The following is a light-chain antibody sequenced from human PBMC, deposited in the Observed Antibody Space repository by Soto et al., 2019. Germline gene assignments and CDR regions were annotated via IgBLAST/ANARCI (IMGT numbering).Light chain of an antibody. Sequence: DIQMTQSPSTLSASVGDRVTITCRASQSISSWLAWYQQKPGTAPKLLIYKASSLESGVPSRFSGSGSGTELTLTISSLQPDDFATYYCQKYNSLYTFGQGTKLEIK. CDR2: KAS. CDR1: QSISSW. CDR3: QKYNSLYT. V-gene: IGKV1-5*03. J-gene: IGKJ2*01.